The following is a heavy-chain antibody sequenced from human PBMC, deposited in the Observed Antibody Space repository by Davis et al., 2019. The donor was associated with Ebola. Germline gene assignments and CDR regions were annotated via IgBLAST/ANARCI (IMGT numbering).Heavy chain of an antibody. Sequence: AASVQVSCNASGYTFTNYYMHWVRQAPGQGLEGMGMINLNDGRTNYAQKFQGRVTITADKSTGTAYMELSSLRSEDTAVYYCARGRDGITFDYWGQGTLVTVSS. CDR1: GYTFTNYY. CDR3: ARGRDGITFDY. CDR2: INLNDGRT. V-gene: IGHV1-46*01. J-gene: IGHJ4*02. D-gene: IGHD5-24*01.